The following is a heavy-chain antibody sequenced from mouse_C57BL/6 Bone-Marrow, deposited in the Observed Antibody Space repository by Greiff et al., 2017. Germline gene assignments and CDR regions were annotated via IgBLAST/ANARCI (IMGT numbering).Heavy chain of an antibody. J-gene: IGHJ1*03. CDR3: ARFYDGYYDWYFDV. CDR1: GFTFSDYY. Sequence: EVMLVESEGGLVQPGSSMKLSCTASGFTFSDYYMAWVRQVPEKGLEWVANINYDGSSTYYLDSLKSRFIISRDNAKNILYLQMSSLKSEDTATYYCARFYDGYYDWYFDVWGTGTTVTVSS. V-gene: IGHV5-16*01. CDR2: INYDGSST. D-gene: IGHD2-3*01.